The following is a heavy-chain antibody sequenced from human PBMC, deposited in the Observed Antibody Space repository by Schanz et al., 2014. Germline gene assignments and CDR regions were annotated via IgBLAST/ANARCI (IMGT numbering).Heavy chain of an antibody. J-gene: IGHJ6*02. CDR2: IIPILDKT. CDR1: GGTFSSST. V-gene: IGHV1-69*08. CDR3: AKVDRTRYYAMDV. D-gene: IGHD3-9*01. Sequence: QVQLVQSGAEVKKPGSSVKVSCKASGGTFSSSTLTWVRQAPGQGLEWMGRIIPILDKTNYAQKFQGRVTMTADKSTSTVYMEVSGLRSEDTAVYYCAKVDRTRYYAMDVWGRGTTGTVSS.